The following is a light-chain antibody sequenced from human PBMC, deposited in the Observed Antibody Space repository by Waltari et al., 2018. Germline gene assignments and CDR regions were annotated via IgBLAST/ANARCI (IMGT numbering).Light chain of an antibody. J-gene: IGLJ1*01. CDR1: CIDCGSYHL. V-gene: IGLV2-23*02. CDR3: CSYAGSSTLYV. CDR2: EVS. Sequence: QSALTQPASVSGSPGQSITISCTGTCIDCGSYHLVLRYQQPPGKAPKRMIYEVSKRPSGVSNRFSGSKSGNTASLTISGLQAEDEADYYCCSYAGSSTLYVFGTGTKVTVL.